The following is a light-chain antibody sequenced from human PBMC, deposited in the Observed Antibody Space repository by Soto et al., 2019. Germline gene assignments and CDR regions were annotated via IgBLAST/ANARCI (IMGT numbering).Light chain of an antibody. CDR2: EGS. CDR1: SSDVGRYNL. J-gene: IGLJ2*01. CDR3: CSYAVRNAVV. Sequence: QSALTQPASVSGSPGQSITISCTGTSSDVGRYNLVSWYQQHPGKAPKLMIYEGSKRPSWVSNRFSGSKSGNTASLPIAGLQAEDEADYYCCSYAVRNAVVFGGGTKLTVL. V-gene: IGLV2-23*01.